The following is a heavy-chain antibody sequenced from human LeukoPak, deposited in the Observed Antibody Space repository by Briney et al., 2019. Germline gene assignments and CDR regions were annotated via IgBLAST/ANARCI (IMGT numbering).Heavy chain of an antibody. Sequence: PSETLSLTCTVSGGSISSYYWSWIRQPPGKGLEWIGYIYYSENTNYNPSLKSRVTISVDTSKNQFSLKLSSVTAADTAVYYCARSHKAMAGEGLFDYWGQGTPVTVSS. V-gene: IGHV4-59*01. CDR3: ARSHKAMAGEGLFDY. J-gene: IGHJ4*02. D-gene: IGHD5-18*01. CDR2: IYYSENT. CDR1: GGSISSYY.